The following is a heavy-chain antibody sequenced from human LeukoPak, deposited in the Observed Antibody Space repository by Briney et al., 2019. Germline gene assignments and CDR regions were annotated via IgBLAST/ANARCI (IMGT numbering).Heavy chain of an antibody. D-gene: IGHD2-21*02. J-gene: IGHJ4*02. CDR3: ARDYCGGDCFPDY. Sequence: GGSLRLSCAASGFTFSSYWMSWVRQAPGKGLEWVANIKQDGSEKYYVDSVKGRFTISRDNAKNSLYLQMNSLRAEDTAVYYCARDYCGGDCFPDYWGQGTLVTVSS. V-gene: IGHV3-7*03. CDR2: IKQDGSEK. CDR1: GFTFSSYW.